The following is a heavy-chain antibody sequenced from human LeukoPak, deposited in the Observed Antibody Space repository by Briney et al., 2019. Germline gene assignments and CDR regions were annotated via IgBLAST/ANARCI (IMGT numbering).Heavy chain of an antibody. CDR2: INHSGST. CDR3: ASGVIAAAAPYYYYGMDV. CDR1: GGSFRGYY. V-gene: IGHV4-34*01. J-gene: IGHJ6*02. Sequence: SETLSLTCAVYGGSFRGYYWSWIRQPPGKGLEWIGEINHSGSTNYNPSLKSRVTISVDTSKNQFSLKLSSVTAADTAVYYCASGVIAAAAPYYYYGMDVWGQGTTVTVSS. D-gene: IGHD6-13*01.